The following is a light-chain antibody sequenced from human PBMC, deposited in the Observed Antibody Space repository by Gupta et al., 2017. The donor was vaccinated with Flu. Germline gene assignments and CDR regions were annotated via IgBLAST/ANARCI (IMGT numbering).Light chain of an antibody. V-gene: IGLV2-18*02. J-gene: IGLJ1*01. CDR3: SSYTSTSTYV. CDR1: SSDVGSYNH. Sequence: SALPQPPSVSGSPGQSVTISCTGTSSDVGSYNHVPWYQQPPGTAPKLMIYDVSNRPSGVPDRFSGSKSGNTASLTISGLQADDEGDYYCSSYTSTSTYVFGTGNKVTVL. CDR2: DVS.